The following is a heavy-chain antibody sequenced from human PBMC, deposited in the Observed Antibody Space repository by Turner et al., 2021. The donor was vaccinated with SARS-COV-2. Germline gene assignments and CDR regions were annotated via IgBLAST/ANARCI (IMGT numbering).Heavy chain of an antibody. CDR1: GGSIRSYY. D-gene: IGHD4-17*01. J-gene: IGHJ1*01. CDR2: IYYSGST. V-gene: IGHV4-59*01. Sequence: QVQLQESGPGRVKPSETLSLTRTVSGGSIRSYYWSWIRQPPGKGLEWIGYIYYSGSTNYNPSLKSRVTIAVDTSKNQFSLKLSSVTAADTAVYYCARDYGGNSNYFHHWGQGTLVTVSS. CDR3: ARDYGGNSNYFHH.